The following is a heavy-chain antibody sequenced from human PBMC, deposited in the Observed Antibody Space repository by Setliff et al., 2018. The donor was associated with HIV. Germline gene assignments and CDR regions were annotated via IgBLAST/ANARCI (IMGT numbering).Heavy chain of an antibody. CDR3: ARFCSGGSCPDY. CDR1: GVSISSHY. D-gene: IGHD2-15*01. CDR2: IYYSGST. V-gene: IGHV4-59*11. J-gene: IGHJ4*02. Sequence: SETLSLTCTVSGVSISSHYWSWVRQPPGKGLEWIGYIYYSGSTNYDPSLKSRVTISVDTSKNQVSLTLSSVTAVDTAVYYCARFCSGGSCPDYWGQGTLVTVSS.